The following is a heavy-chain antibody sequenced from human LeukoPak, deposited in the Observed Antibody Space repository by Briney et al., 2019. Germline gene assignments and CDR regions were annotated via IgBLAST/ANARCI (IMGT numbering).Heavy chain of an antibody. D-gene: IGHD3-10*01. CDR3: ARTPVYGSGSYYYYYYMDV. CDR1: GYTFTSYG. CDR2: ISAYNGNT. Sequence: ASVKVSCKASGYTFTSYGISWVRQAPGQGLEWMGWISAYNGNTNYAQKFQGRVTMTRDTSISTAYMELSRLRSDDTAVYYCARTPVYGSGSYYYYYYMDVWGKGTTVTISS. V-gene: IGHV1-18*01. J-gene: IGHJ6*03.